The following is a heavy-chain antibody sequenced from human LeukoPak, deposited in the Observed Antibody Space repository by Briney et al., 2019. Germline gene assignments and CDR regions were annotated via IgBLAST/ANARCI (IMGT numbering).Heavy chain of an antibody. CDR2: IIPILGIG. CDR3: ACAVRGGSSWQFNWFDP. Sequence: SVKLSCTASGGTFSTYAISWVRQAPGQGLEWMGRIIPILGIGNYAQKFQGRVTITADKSTRTAYMELNRLLSEDTAVYYCACAVRGGSSWQFNWFDPWGQGTLITVSS. D-gene: IGHD6-13*01. J-gene: IGHJ5*02. V-gene: IGHV1-69*04. CDR1: GGTFSTYA.